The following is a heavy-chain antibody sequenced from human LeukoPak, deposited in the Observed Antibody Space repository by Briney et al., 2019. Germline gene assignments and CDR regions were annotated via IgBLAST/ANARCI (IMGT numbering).Heavy chain of an antibody. CDR1: GFTFSNYN. J-gene: IGHJ4*02. CDR2: ISSSSSYT. Sequence: GGSLRLSCAASGFTFSNYNMNWVRQAPGKGLEWVSSISSSSSYTHYADSVKGRFTISRDNAKNSLYLQMNSLRAEDTAVYFCARTLLTLVRGVIDYWGQGTLVTVSS. CDR3: ARTLLTLVRGVIDY. V-gene: IGHV3-21*01. D-gene: IGHD3-10*01.